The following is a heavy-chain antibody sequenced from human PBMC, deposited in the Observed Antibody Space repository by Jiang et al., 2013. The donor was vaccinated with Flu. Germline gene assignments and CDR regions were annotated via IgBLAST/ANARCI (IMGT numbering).Heavy chain of an antibody. V-gene: IGHV5-10-1*01. CDR3: ARQEYYGGNIGDAFDI. D-gene: IGHD4-23*01. J-gene: IGHJ3*02. Sequence: PSFQGHVTISADKSISTAYLQWSSLKASDTAMYYCARQEYYGGNIGDAFDIWGQGTMVTVSS.